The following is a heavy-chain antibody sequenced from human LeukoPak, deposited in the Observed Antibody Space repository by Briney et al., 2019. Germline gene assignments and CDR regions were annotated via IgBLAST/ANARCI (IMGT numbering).Heavy chain of an antibody. CDR1: GGSISSYY. V-gene: IGHV4-59*08. CDR2: IYYSGST. Sequence: SETLSLTCTVSGGSISSYYWSWIRQPPGKGLEWIGYIYYSGSTNYNPSLKSRDTISVDTSKNQFSLKLSSVTAADTAVYYCASTKRRDGYNYFDYWGQGTLVTVSS. J-gene: IGHJ4*02. CDR3: ASTKRRDGYNYFDY. D-gene: IGHD5-24*01.